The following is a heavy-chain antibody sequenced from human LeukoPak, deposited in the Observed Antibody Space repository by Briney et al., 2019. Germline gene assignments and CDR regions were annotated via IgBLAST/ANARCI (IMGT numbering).Heavy chain of an antibody. D-gene: IGHD2-2*02. CDR1: GYTFTRYY. CDR3: ARTGSYCSSTSCYREFDY. J-gene: IGHJ4*02. CDR2: ISPSGAST. Sequence: ASVKVSCKASGYTFTRYYMHWVRQAPGQGLEWMGIISPSGASTSYAQKFQGRVTITADESTSTAYMELSSLRSEDTAVYYCARTGSYCSSTSCYREFDYWGQGTLVTVSS. V-gene: IGHV1-46*01.